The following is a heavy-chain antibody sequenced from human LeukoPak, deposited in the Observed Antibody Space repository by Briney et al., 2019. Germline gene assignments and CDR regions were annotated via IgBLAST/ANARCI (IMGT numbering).Heavy chain of an antibody. Sequence: GRSLRLSCAASGFTFSSYGIPWVRKAPAKGLEWVAVIGYDGSNKYYADSVKGRFTISRDNSKNTLYLQMNSLRAEDTAVYYCARDRIAAAGNGLSTNWFDPWGQGTLVTVSS. D-gene: IGHD6-13*01. V-gene: IGHV3-33*01. J-gene: IGHJ5*02. CDR3: ARDRIAAAGNGLSTNWFDP. CDR2: IGYDGSNK. CDR1: GFTFSSYG.